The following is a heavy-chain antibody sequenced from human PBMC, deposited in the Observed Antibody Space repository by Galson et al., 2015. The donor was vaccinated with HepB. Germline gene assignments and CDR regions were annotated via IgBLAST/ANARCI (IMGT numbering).Heavy chain of an antibody. J-gene: IGHJ4*02. V-gene: IGHV3-64D*06. CDR1: GFTFSSYA. CDR2: ISSNGGST. CDR3: VKDYYYGSFDY. Sequence: SLRLSCAASGFTFSSYAMHWVRQAPGTGLEYVSAISSNGGSTYYADSVKGRFTISRDNSKNTLYLQMSSLRAEDTAVYYCVKDYYYGSFDYWGQGTLVTVSS. D-gene: IGHD3-10*01.